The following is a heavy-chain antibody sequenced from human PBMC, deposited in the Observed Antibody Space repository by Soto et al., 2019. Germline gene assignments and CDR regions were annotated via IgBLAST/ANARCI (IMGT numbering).Heavy chain of an antibody. D-gene: IGHD1-1*01. Sequence: SETLSLTCTVSGGSISSTNYYWSWIRQPPGKGLEWIGYIYYSGSTYYNPSLKSRVTTSVDKSKSQFALKLTSVTAADTAIYSCARGPNWTRFDYWGQGTLVTVS. J-gene: IGHJ4*02. V-gene: IGHV4-30-4*01. CDR1: GGSISSTNYY. CDR2: IYYSGST. CDR3: ARGPNWTRFDY.